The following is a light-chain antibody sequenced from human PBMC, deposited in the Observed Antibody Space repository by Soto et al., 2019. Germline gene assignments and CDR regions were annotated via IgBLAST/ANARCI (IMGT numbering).Light chain of an antibody. CDR2: GAS. CDR1: QSISSSY. CDR3: QQYGSSPPYT. Sequence: EIVLTQSPGTLSLSPGERATLSCRASQSISSSYLAWYQQTPGQAPSLLIYGASSRATGIPDRFSGSGSGTGFTLTISRLEPEDFAVYYCQQYGSSPPYTFGQGTKLEIK. V-gene: IGKV3-20*01. J-gene: IGKJ2*01.